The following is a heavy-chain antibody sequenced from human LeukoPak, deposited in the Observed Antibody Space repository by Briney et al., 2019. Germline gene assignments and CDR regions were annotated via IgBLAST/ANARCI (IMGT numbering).Heavy chain of an antibody. V-gene: IGHV4-61*02. CDR3: ARDRITMVRGVIVNWFDP. Sequence: KPSETLSLTCTVSGGSISSGSYYWSWIRQPAGKGLEWIGRIYTSGSTNYNPSLKSRVTISVDTSKNQFSLKLSSVTAADTAVYYCARDRITMVRGVIVNWFDPWGQGTLVTVSS. D-gene: IGHD3-10*01. J-gene: IGHJ5*02. CDR1: GGSISSGSYY. CDR2: IYTSGST.